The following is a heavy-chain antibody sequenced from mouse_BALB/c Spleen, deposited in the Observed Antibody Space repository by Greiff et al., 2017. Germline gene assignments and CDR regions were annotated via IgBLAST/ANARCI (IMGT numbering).Heavy chain of an antibody. V-gene: IGHV7-3*02. CDR1: GFTFTDYY. CDR3: ARVEDYAMDY. Sequence: EVKLMESGGGLVQPGGSLRLSCATSGFTFTDYYMSWVRQPPGKALEWLGFIRNKANGYTTEYSASVKGRFTISRDNSQSILYLQMNTLRAEDSATYYCARVEDYAMDYWGQGTSVTVSS. CDR2: IRNKANGYTT. J-gene: IGHJ4*01.